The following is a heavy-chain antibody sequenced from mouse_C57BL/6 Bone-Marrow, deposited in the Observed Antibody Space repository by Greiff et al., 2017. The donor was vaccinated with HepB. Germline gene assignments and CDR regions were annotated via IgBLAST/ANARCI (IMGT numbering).Heavy chain of an antibody. CDR2: ISYDGSN. D-gene: IGHD1-1*01. CDR1: GYSITSGYY. Sequence: EVQLQQSGPGLVKPSQSLSLTCSVTGYSITSGYYWNWIRQFPGNKLEWMGYISYDGSNNYNPSLKNRISITRDTSKNQFFLKLNSVTTEDTATYYCARGGPSYYGSSFDYWGQGTTLTVSS. J-gene: IGHJ2*01. CDR3: ARGGPSYYGSSFDY. V-gene: IGHV3-6*01.